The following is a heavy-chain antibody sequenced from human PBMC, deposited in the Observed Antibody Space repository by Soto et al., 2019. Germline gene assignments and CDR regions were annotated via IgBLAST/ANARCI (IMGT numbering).Heavy chain of an antibody. J-gene: IGHJ3*02. CDR1: GYTFTSYA. CDR2: INAGNGNT. D-gene: IGHD5-12*01. V-gene: IGHV1-3*01. CDR3: ARVGSPYSGYDNDAFDI. Sequence: ASVKVSCKASGYTFTSYAMHWVRQTPGQRLEWMGWINAGNGNTKYSQKFQGRVTITRDTSASTAYMELSSLRSEDTAVYYCARVGSPYSGYDNDAFDIWGQGTMVTVS.